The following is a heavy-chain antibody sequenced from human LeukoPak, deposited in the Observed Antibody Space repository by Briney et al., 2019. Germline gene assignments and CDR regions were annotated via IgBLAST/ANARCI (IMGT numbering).Heavy chain of an antibody. CDR2: FYYSGGT. J-gene: IGHJ4*02. D-gene: IGHD1-26*01. CDR1: GDSISNYY. V-gene: IGHV4-59*08. Sequence: PSETLSLTCTVSGDSISNYYWSWIRQPPGKGLEWIGYFYYSGGTNYNPSLKSRVTMSIDTSKNQFSLKLSSVTAADTAVYYCARPLSGSYSLGFDYWGQGTLVTVSS. CDR3: ARPLSGSYSLGFDY.